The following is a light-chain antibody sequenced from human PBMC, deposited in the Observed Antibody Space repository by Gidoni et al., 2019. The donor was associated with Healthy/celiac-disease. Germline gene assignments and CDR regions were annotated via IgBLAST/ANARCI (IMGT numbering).Light chain of an antibody. CDR1: QSISSY. J-gene: IGKJ4*02. Sequence: DLQITHSPASLSPSVGDRVTITCRASQSISSYLNWYQQKPGKAPKLLIYAASSLQSGVPSRFSGSGSGTDFTLTISSLQPEDFATYYCQQSYSTPPTFGGGTKVEIK. CDR3: QQSYSTPPT. CDR2: AAS. V-gene: IGKV1-39*01.